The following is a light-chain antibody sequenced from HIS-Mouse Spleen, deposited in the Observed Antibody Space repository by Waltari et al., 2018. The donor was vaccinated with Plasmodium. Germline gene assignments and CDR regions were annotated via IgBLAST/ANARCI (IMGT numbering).Light chain of an antibody. J-gene: IGKJ2*01. V-gene: IGKV1D-8*02. CDR1: QGISIY. CDR3: QQYYSFRYT. Sequence: AIWMTQSPSLLSASTGDRVTISCRMSQGISIYLAWYQQKPGKAPELLIYAASTLQSGVPSRFSGSGSGTDLTLTIRCLKSEDFATYYCQQYYSFRYTFGQGTKLEIK. CDR2: AAS.